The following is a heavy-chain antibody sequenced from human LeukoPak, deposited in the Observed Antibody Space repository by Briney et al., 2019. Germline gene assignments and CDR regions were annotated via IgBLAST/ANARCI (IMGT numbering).Heavy chain of an antibody. Sequence: SQTLSLTCAVSGGSISSGGYSWSWIRQPPGEGLGWIGYIYHSGSTYYNPSLKSRVTISVDRSKNQFSLKLSSVTAADTAVYYCARGYCSGGSCYSYYFDYWGQGTLVTVSS. J-gene: IGHJ4*02. CDR3: ARGYCSGGSCYSYYFDY. CDR2: IYHSGST. D-gene: IGHD2-15*01. CDR1: GGSISSGGYS. V-gene: IGHV4-30-2*01.